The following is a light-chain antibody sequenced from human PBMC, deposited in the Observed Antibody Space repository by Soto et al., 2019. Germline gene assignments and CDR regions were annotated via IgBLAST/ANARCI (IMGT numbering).Light chain of an antibody. Sequence: QAVLTQPPSVSAAPGQTVTISCSGSGSNIGSNSVSWYQQVPGTAPKLLLYDNNKRPSGIPDRFFGSKSGTSATLGITGLQTADEADYYCGTWESYLSVGVFGGGTMLTVL. CDR2: DNN. V-gene: IGLV1-51*01. J-gene: IGLJ2*01. CDR3: GTWESYLSVGV. CDR1: GSNIGSNS.